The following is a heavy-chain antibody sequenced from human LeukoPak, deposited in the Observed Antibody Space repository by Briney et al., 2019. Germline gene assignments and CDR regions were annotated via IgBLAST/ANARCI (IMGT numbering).Heavy chain of an antibody. V-gene: IGHV1-69*04. CDR2: IIPILGIA. Sequence: SVKVSCKASGGTFSSYAISWVRQAPGQGLEWMGRIIPILGIANYAQKFQGRVTITADKSTSTAYMELSSLRSEDTAVYYCARDYYDSSGYYEAQHWGQGTLVTVSS. D-gene: IGHD3-22*01. CDR1: GGTFSSYA. J-gene: IGHJ4*02. CDR3: ARDYYDSSGYYEAQH.